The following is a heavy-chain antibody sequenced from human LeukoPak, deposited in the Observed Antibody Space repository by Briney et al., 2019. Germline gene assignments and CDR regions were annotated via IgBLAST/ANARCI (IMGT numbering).Heavy chain of an antibody. Sequence: SETLSLTCAVYGGSFSGYYWSWIRQPPGKGLEWIGEINHSGSTNYNPSLKSRVTISVDTSKNQFSLKLSSVTAADTAVYYCARDLVVTTYYYDSSGYGHAFDIWGQGTMVTVSS. CDR1: GGSFSGYY. CDR3: ARDLVVTTYYYDSSGYGHAFDI. V-gene: IGHV4-34*01. D-gene: IGHD3-22*01. J-gene: IGHJ3*02. CDR2: INHSGST.